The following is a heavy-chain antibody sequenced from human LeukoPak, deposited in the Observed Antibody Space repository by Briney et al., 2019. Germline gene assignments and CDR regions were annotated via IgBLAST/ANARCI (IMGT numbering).Heavy chain of an antibody. J-gene: IGHJ4*02. CDR2: INTNTGNP. CDR3: ARKYCSSSSCYDGPYFDY. V-gene: IGHV7-4-1*02. Sequence: GASVKVSCKASGYTFTSYGISWVRQAPGQGLEWMGWINTNTGNPTYAQGFTGRFVFSLDTSVSTAYLQISSLKAEDTAVYYCARKYCSSSSCYDGPYFDYWGQGTLVTVSS. D-gene: IGHD2-2*01. CDR1: GYTFTSYG.